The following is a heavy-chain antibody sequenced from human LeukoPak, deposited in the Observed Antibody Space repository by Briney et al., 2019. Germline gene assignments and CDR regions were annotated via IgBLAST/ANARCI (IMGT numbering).Heavy chain of an antibody. CDR3: ARHGPSPDSSSSSGTLNV. CDR1: GGSISSYY. V-gene: IGHV4-59*08. Sequence: PSETLSLTCTVSGGSISSYYWSWIRQPPGKGLEWIGYIYYSGSTNYNPSLKSRVTISVDTSKNQFSLKLSSVTAADTAVYYCARHGPSPDSSSSSGTLNVWGKGTTVTVSS. CDR2: IYYSGST. D-gene: IGHD6-13*01. J-gene: IGHJ6*04.